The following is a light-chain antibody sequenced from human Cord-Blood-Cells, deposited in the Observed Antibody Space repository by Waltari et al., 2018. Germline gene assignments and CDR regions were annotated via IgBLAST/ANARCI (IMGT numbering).Light chain of an antibody. CDR3: QQYNNWPPLT. J-gene: IGKJ4*01. CDR2: GAS. Sequence: EIVMTQSPATLSVSPGERATLSCRASQSVSSNLAWYQQKPGKAPRLLIYGASTRATGIPARFSGSGSGTEFTLTISSLQSEEFAVYYCQQYNNWPPLTFGGGTKVEIK. V-gene: IGKV3-15*01. CDR1: QSVSSN.